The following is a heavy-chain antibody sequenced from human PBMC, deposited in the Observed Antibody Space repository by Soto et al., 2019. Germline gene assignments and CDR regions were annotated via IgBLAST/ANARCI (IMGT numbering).Heavy chain of an antibody. CDR2: FIPMFNRP. J-gene: IGHJ6*02. CDR3: ARGQFHHVSNYFYALDV. V-gene: IGHV1-69*01. Sequence: QVQLAQSGAEVKKPGSSVKVSCKASGVTFSSYAISWVRQAPGQGLEWMGGFIPMFNRPHSARKFQGRVTITADESTSTAYMDLSSLRSEDTAVYYCARGQFHHVSNYFYALDVWGQGTTVTAS. CDR1: GVTFSSYA.